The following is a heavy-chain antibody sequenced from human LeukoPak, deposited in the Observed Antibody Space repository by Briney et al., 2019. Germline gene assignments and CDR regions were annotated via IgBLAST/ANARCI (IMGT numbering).Heavy chain of an antibody. J-gene: IGHJ4*02. CDR3: AREGTSGDFDY. CDR2: IYYSGST. CDR1: GGSISRYY. D-gene: IGHD2-2*01. Sequence: SETLSLTCTVSGGSISRYYWSWIRQPPGKGLEWIGYIYYSGSTNYNPSLKSRVTISVDTSKNQFSLKLNSVTAADTAVYYCAREGTSGDFDYWGQGTLVTVSS. V-gene: IGHV4-59*01.